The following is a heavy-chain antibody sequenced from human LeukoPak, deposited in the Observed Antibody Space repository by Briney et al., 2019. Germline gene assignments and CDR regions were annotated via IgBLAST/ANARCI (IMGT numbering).Heavy chain of an antibody. D-gene: IGHD4-17*01. CDR2: INSVGGTT. Sequence: GGSLRLSCAASGFTFNSYGMNWFRQAPGKGLEWISYINSVGGTTFYADSVKGRFTITRDNANNRLYLQMNSLRAEVAAIYYCARSHMYGDYGEDIWGHGTVVAVSS. J-gene: IGHJ3*02. CDR1: GFTFNSYG. V-gene: IGHV3-48*03. CDR3: ARSHMYGDYGEDI.